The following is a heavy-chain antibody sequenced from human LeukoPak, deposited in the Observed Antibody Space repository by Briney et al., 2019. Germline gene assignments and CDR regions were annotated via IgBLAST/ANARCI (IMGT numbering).Heavy chain of an antibody. CDR1: GGSFSSNNW. J-gene: IGHJ1*01. Sequence: SGTLSLTCAVSGGSFSSNNWWSWVRQPPGKGLEWIGEIYHSGSTKYNPSLKSRVTMSIGKSKNQFSLNLRFVTAADTAVYYCARAPDGVVEYFQYWGQGTLVTVSS. CDR3: ARAPDGVVEYFQY. CDR2: IYHSGST. D-gene: IGHD2-15*01. V-gene: IGHV4-4*02.